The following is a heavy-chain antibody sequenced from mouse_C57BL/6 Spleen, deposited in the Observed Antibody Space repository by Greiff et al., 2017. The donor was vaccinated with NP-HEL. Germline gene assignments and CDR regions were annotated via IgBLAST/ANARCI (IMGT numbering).Heavy chain of an antibody. CDR2: IRLKSDNYAT. J-gene: IGHJ4*01. D-gene: IGHD6-1*01. CDR1: GFTFSNYW. V-gene: IGHV6-3*01. Sequence: EVKLVESGGGLVQPGGSMKLSCVASGFTFSNYWMNWVRQSPEKGLEWVAQIRLKSDNYATHYAESVKGRFTITRDDYKSSVYLQMNNLRAEDTGIYYCTLDSSGDYWGQGTSVTVSS. CDR3: TLDSSGDY.